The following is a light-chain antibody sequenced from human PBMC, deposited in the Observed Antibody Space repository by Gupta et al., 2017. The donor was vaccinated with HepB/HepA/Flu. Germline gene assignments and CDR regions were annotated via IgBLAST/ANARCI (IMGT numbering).Light chain of an antibody. CDR3: QQYKNWPPLYT. CDR1: QSFSSN. J-gene: IGKJ2*01. V-gene: IGKV3-15*01. CDR2: GAS. Sequence: EIVMTQSPATLSVSPGERATLSCRASQSFSSNLAWYQQNPGQAPRLLIYGASTSATGIPARFSGSGSGTEFTLTISSLQSEDFAVYYCQQYKNWPPLYTFGQGTKLEIK.